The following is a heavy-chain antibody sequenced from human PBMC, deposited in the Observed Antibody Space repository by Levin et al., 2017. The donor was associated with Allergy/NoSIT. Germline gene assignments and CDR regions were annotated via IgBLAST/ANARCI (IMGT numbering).Heavy chain of an antibody. J-gene: IGHJ6*02. D-gene: IGHD2/OR15-2a*01. CDR1: GFAFSSYS. CDR2: IRSTRGTT. Sequence: PGGSLRLSCAASGFAFSSYSFSWVRQAPGKGLEWLSYIRSTRGTTYYADSVRGRFTISRNNAKNSLFLQMNSLRAEDTAVYYCARIGDDYFDYRTGYGMDVWGQGTTVTVSS. V-gene: IGHV3-48*04. CDR3: ARIGDDYFDYRTGYGMDV.